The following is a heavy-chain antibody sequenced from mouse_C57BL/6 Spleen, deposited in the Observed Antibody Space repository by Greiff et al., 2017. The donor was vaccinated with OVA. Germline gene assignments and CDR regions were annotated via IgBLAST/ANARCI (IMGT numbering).Heavy chain of an antibody. Sequence: QVQLQQPGAELVKPGASVKLSCKASGYTFTSYWMQWVKQRPGQGLEWIGEIDPSDSNTNYNQKLKGKATLTVDTSSSTAYMQLSSLTSEDSAVYYCARTSSSSLFDYWGQGTTLTVSS. V-gene: IGHV1-50*01. D-gene: IGHD1-1*01. J-gene: IGHJ2*01. CDR1: GYTFTSYW. CDR2: IDPSDSNT. CDR3: ARTSSSSLFDY.